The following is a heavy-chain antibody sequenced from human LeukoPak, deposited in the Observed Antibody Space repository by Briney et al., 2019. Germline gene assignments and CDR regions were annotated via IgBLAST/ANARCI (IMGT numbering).Heavy chain of an antibody. CDR1: GGSISSYY. D-gene: IGHD4-23*01. CDR3: ARDLHGGNSGLGY. J-gene: IGHJ4*02. CDR2: IHYSGFT. V-gene: IGHV4-59*01. Sequence: SETLSLTCSVSGGSISSYYWSWIRQPPGKGLEWIAYIHYSGFTNYNPSLKSRVTISVDTSKNQFSLKLNLVTAADTAVYYCARDLHGGNSGLGYSGQGTLVTVSS.